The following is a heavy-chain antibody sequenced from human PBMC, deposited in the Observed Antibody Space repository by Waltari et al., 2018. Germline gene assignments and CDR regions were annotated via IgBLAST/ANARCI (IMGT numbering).Heavy chain of an antibody. CDR3: ARDRLAAHNWFDP. CDR1: GYTFTGYY. D-gene: IGHD6-25*01. CDR2: INPNSGGT. Sequence: QVQLVQSGAEVKKPGSSVKVSCKASGYTFTGYYMHWVRPAPGQGLEWMGRINPNSGGTNYAQKFQGRVTMTRDTSISTAYMELSRLRSDDTAVYYCARDRLAAHNWFDPWGQGTLVTVSS. V-gene: IGHV1-2*06. J-gene: IGHJ5*02.